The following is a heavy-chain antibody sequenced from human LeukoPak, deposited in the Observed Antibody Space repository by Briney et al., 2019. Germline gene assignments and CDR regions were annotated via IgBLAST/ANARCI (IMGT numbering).Heavy chain of an antibody. J-gene: IGHJ6*02. D-gene: IGHD3-3*01. CDR3: ASKAIFGVVTAYYYYGMDV. V-gene: IGHV1-18*01. CDR2: ISAYNGNT. CDR1: GYTFTSYD. Sequence: ASVKVSCKASGYTFTSYDISWVRQAPGQGLEWMGWISAYNGNTNYAQKFQGRVTITADKSTSTAYMELSSLRSEDTAVYYCASKAIFGVVTAYYYYGMDVWGQGTTVTVSS.